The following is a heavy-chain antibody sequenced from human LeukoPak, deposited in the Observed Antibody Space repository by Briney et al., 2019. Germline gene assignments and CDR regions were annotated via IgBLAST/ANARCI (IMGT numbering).Heavy chain of an antibody. V-gene: IGHV3-21*06. CDR3: ARLFRAGGDY. Sequence: GGSLRLSCAASGFTFSDYSMNWIRQAPGKGLEWVSSISSISGHIYYADSVKGRFTISRDNAKNSLYLQMSSLRDEDTAVYYCARLFRAGGDYWGQGTLVTVSS. CDR1: GFTFSDYS. D-gene: IGHD2-21*01. J-gene: IGHJ4*02. CDR2: ISSISGHI.